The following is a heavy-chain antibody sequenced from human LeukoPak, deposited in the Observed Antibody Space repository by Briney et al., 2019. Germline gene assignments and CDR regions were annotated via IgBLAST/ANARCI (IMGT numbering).Heavy chain of an antibody. D-gene: IGHD3-10*01. Sequence: SETLSLTCTVSGGSISSGVYYWSWIRQHPGKGLEWIGYIYYSGSTYSNPSLKSRLTMSVDISKNQFSLKLSSVTAADTAVYYCARGVKGLRGAFDIWGQGTMVTVLS. J-gene: IGHJ3*02. V-gene: IGHV4-31*03. CDR2: IYYSGST. CDR1: GGSISSGVYY. CDR3: ARGVKGLRGAFDI.